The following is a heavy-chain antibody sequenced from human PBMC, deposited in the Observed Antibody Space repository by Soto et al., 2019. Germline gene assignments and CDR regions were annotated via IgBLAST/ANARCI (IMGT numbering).Heavy chain of an antibody. D-gene: IGHD6-13*01. J-gene: IGHJ3*02. V-gene: IGHV1-18*01. CDR1: GYTFNSYG. Sequence: ASVKVSCKASGYTFNSYGISWVRQAPGQGLEWMGWISAYNGNTNYAQKLQGRVTMTTDTSTSTAYMELRSLRSDDTAVYYCARDRAAAGTSNAFDIWGQGTMVTVSS. CDR2: ISAYNGNT. CDR3: ARDRAAAGTSNAFDI.